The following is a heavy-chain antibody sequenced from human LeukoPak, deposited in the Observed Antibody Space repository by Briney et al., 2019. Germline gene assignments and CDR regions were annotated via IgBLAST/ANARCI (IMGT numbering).Heavy chain of an antibody. CDR3: ARVAGRGYSGSENPLRFDY. J-gene: IGHJ4*02. Sequence: ASVKVSCKASGYTFTSYGISWVRQAPGQGLEWMGWISAYNGNTNYAQKLQGRVTMTTDTSTSTAYMELRSLRSDDTAVYYCARVAGRGYSGSENPLRFDYWGQGTLVTVSS. CDR1: GYTFTSYG. CDR2: ISAYNGNT. V-gene: IGHV1-18*01. D-gene: IGHD5-12*01.